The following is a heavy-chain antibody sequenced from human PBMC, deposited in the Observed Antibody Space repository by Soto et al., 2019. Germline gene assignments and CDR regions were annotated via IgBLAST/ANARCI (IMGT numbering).Heavy chain of an antibody. Sequence: EVQLVESGGGLVQPGGSLRLSCAASGFTFSSYCMNWVRQAPGEGLEWISYISSTSSTIHYADSVKGRFTISRDNAKNSLYLQMNSLRAEDTAVYYCARGYYDFWSAVVQHWGQGTLVTVSS. J-gene: IGHJ1*01. CDR2: ISSTSSTI. V-gene: IGHV3-48*01. D-gene: IGHD3-3*01. CDR1: GFTFSSYC. CDR3: ARGYYDFWSAVVQH.